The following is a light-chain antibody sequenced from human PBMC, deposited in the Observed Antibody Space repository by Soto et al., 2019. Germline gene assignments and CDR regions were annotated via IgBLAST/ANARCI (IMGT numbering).Light chain of an antibody. CDR3: QQFNNWPRGT. CDR1: QSVSSN. V-gene: IGKV3-15*01. CDR2: DAS. J-gene: IGKJ1*01. Sequence: EIVMTQSPATLSVSPGERATLSCRASQSVSSNLAWYQQKPGQAPRLLIYDASTRATGIPARFSGSGSGTDFTLTISSLQSEDFAVYYCQQFNNWPRGTFGQGTKVELK.